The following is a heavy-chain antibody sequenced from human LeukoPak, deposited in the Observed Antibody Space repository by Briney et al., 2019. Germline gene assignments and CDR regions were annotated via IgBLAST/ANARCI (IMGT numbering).Heavy chain of an antibody. CDR1: GFTFSSYG. CDR2: IRYDGSNK. J-gene: IGHJ6*03. V-gene: IGHV3-30*02. D-gene: IGHD3-10*01. CDR3: AKDWAIAGTYYCMDV. Sequence: GGSLRLSCAASGFTFSSYGMHWVRQAPGKGLEWVAFIRYDGSNKYYADSVKGRFTISRDNSKNTLYLQMNSLRAEDTAVYYCAKDWAIAGTYYCMDVWGKGTTVTISS.